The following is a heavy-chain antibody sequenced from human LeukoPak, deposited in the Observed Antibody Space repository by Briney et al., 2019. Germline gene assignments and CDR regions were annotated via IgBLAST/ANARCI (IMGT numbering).Heavy chain of an antibody. CDR2: ISAYNGNT. CDR1: GYTFTSYG. Sequence: ASVKVSCKASGYTFTSYGISWVRQAPGQGLEWMGWISAYNGNTNYAQKLQGRVTMTTDTSTSTAYMELRSLRSDDTAVYYCARDHCTNGVCYTGYFDYWGQGTLVTVSS. V-gene: IGHV1-18*01. J-gene: IGHJ4*02. CDR3: ARDHCTNGVCYTGYFDY. D-gene: IGHD2-8*01.